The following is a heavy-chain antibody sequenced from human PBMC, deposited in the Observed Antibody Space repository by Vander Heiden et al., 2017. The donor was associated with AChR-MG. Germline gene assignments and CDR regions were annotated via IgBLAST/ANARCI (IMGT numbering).Heavy chain of an antibody. CDR2: INPNSGGT. CDR3: ARGPEVVVPAAIFVY. J-gene: IGHJ4*02. Sequence: QVQLVQSGAEVKKPGASVKVSCKASGYTFTGYYMHWVRQAPGQGLEWMGWINPNSGGTNYAQKFQGRVTMTRDTSISTAYMELSRLRSDDTAVYYCARGPEVVVPAAIFVYWGQGTLVTVSS. CDR1: GYTFTGYY. D-gene: IGHD2-2*02. V-gene: IGHV1-2*02.